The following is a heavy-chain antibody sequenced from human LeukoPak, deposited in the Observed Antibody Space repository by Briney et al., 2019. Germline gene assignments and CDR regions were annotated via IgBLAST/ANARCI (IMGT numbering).Heavy chain of an antibody. J-gene: IGHJ6*02. D-gene: IGHD4-11*01. CDR3: ARDYSNSFMDV. CDR1: GGTFSSYA. V-gene: IGHV1-69*04. Sequence: ASVKVSCKASGGTFSSYAISWVRQAPGQGLEWMGRIIPILGIANYAQKFQGRVAITADKSTSTAYMELSSLRSEDTAVYYCARDYSNSFMDVWGQGTTVTVSS. CDR2: IIPILGIA.